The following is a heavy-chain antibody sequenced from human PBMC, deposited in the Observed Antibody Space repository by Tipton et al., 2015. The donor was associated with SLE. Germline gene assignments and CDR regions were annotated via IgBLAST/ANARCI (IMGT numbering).Heavy chain of an antibody. J-gene: IGHJ3*02. CDR2: INHSGST. V-gene: IGHV4-34*01. Sequence: TLSLTCAVYGGSFSGYYWSWIRQPPGKGLEWIGEINHSGSTNYNPSLKSRVTISVDTSKNQFSLKLSSVTAADTAVYYCARGGAEETVTRGSAFDIWGQGTMVTVSS. CDR3: ARGGAEETVTRGSAFDI. D-gene: IGHD4-17*01. CDR1: GGSFSGYY.